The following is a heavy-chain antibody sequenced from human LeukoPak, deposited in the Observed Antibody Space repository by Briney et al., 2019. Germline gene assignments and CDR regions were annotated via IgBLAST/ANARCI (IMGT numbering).Heavy chain of an antibody. V-gene: IGHV3-23*01. D-gene: IGHD1-14*01. CDR1: GFTFSSYG. Sequence: PGRSLRLSCAASGFTFSSYGMHWVRQAPGKGLEWVSGISIGGDYTYYADSVQGRFTISRDNSKNTLFLQMSNLRAEDTAKDYCAKLHSATITADFDNWGQGSLVIVSS. J-gene: IGHJ4*02. CDR2: ISIGGDYT. CDR3: AKLHSATITADFDN.